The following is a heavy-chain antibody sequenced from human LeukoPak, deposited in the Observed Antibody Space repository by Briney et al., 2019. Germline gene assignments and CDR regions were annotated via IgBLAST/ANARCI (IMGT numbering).Heavy chain of an antibody. CDR3: ARGQLGYCSGGSCYSLWYFDY. CDR1: GFTFSSYA. V-gene: IGHV3-30*04. Sequence: GGSLRLSCAASGFTFSSYAMHWVRQAPGKGLEWVAVISYDGSNKYYADSVKGRFTISRDNSKNTLYLQMNSLRAEDTAVYYCARGQLGYCSGGSCYSLWYFDYWGHGTLVTVSS. D-gene: IGHD2-15*01. J-gene: IGHJ4*01. CDR2: ISYDGSNK.